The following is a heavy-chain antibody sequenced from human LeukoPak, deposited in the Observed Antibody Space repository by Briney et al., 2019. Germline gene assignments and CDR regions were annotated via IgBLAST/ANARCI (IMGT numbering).Heavy chain of an antibody. V-gene: IGHV1-3*01. CDR2: INAGNGNT. CDR1: GYTFTSYA. CDR3: ASSREGRVDHETRLVDY. Sequence: ASVKVSCKASGYTFTSYAMHWVRQAPGQRLEWMGWINAGNGNTKYSQKFQGRVTITRDASASTAYMELSSLRSEDTAVYYCASSREGRVDHETRLVDYWGQGTLVTVSS. J-gene: IGHJ4*02. D-gene: IGHD1-14*01.